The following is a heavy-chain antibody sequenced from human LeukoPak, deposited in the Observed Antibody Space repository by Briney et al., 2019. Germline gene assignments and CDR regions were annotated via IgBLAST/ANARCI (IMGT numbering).Heavy chain of an antibody. CDR1: GYTFTGYY. CDR3: ARERNWNYGFDY. CDR2: INPNSGGT. J-gene: IGHJ4*02. D-gene: IGHD1-7*01. V-gene: IGHV1-2*02. Sequence: ASVKVSCKASGYTFTGYYMHWVRQAPGQGLEWMGRINPNSGGTNYAQKFQGRVTMTRDTSISTAYMELSRLRSDDTAVYYCARERNWNYGFDYWGQGTLVTVSS.